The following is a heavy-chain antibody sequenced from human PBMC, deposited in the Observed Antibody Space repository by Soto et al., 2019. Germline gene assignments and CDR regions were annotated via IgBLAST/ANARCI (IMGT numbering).Heavy chain of an antibody. CDR1: GFTFSAYL. CDR2: ISGTGGTT. V-gene: IGHV3-23*01. CDR3: AKPKLGIRAFDL. D-gene: IGHD7-27*01. J-gene: IGHJ3*01. Sequence: GGSLRLSCEASGFTFSAYLMTWVRQAPGKGLEWVSSISGTGGTTYYADSVKGRFSISRDNSKNTLYLQMNSLSVNDTALYYCAKPKLGIRAFDLWGQGTMVTVSS.